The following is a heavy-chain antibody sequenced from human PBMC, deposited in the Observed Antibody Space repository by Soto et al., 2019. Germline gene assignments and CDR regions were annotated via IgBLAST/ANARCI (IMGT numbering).Heavy chain of an antibody. D-gene: IGHD2-15*01. J-gene: IGHJ6*02. CDR2: ISPNSGDT. CDR1: GYIFNDYY. CDR3: ARGLTSQMVVAATPHYYGMDV. V-gene: IGHV1-2*04. Sequence: ASVKVSCKASGYIFNDYYIHWVRQAPGQGLEWMGWISPNSGDTNYAQKFQGWVTMTRDTSVSTAYMEMSRLTSDDTAVYYCARGLTSQMVVAATPHYYGMDVWGQ.